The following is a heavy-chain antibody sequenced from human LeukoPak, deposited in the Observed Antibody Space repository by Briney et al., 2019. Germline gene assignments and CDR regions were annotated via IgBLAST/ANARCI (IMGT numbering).Heavy chain of an antibody. Sequence: GVNLRRYCAASGFTFTSAAMTSVRQAPGRCLDWFSTVTGSDDRTYYADSVTCRFTISRDYSRNMLHLQMNSLRVEDTAMYYCAKGPQLNRGYPPDYWGQGTLVTVSS. J-gene: IGHJ4*02. CDR1: GFTFTSAA. CDR3: AKGPQLNRGYPPDY. D-gene: IGHD3-22*01. CDR2: VTGSDDRT. V-gene: IGHV3-23*01.